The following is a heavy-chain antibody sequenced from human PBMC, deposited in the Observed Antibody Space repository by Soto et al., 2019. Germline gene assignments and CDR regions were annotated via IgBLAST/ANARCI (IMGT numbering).Heavy chain of an antibody. V-gene: IGHV1-18*04. Sequence: QVQLVQSEAEVKKPGASVKVSCQASGYTFINYGMSWVRQAPGQGLEWMGWVSGYNGNTNYAQKLWGRVTMTTDTSTSTAYMELRTLRSDDTAVYYCARDEGSHGFDSWGQGTLVTVSS. CDR1: GYTFINYG. D-gene: IGHD4-17*01. CDR3: ARDEGSHGFDS. J-gene: IGHJ4*02. CDR2: VSGYNGNT.